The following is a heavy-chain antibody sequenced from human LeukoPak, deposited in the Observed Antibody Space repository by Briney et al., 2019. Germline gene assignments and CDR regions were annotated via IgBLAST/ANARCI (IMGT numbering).Heavy chain of an antibody. CDR3: ARDNRESGSYWFDP. Sequence: SETLSLTCTVSGGSISSSSYYWGWIRQPPGKGLEWIGSIYYSGSTYYYPSLKSRVTISVDTSKNQFSLKLSSVTAADAAVYYCARDNRESGSYWFDPWGQGTLVTVSS. CDR2: IYYSGST. D-gene: IGHD1-26*01. J-gene: IGHJ5*02. CDR1: GGSISSSSYY. V-gene: IGHV4-39*07.